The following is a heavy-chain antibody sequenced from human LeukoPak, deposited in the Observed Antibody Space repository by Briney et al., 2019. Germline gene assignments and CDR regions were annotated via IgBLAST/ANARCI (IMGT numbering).Heavy chain of an antibody. J-gene: IGHJ4*02. Sequence: GGSLRLSCAASGITFSSNGIHWVRQAPGKGLEWVAVIWYDGSNKYYADSVKGRFTISRDNSKNTLYLQMDSLRAEDTALYYCVRDYGDYFDYWGQGTLVTVSS. D-gene: IGHD4-17*01. CDR2: IWYDGSNK. V-gene: IGHV3-33*01. CDR3: VRDYGDYFDY. CDR1: GITFSSNG.